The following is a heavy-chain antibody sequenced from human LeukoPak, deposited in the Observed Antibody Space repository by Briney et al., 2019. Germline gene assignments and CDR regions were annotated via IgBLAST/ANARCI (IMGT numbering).Heavy chain of an antibody. CDR3: ARLWSYYDSSGYYYEAYWYFDL. J-gene: IGHJ2*01. Sequence: SETLSLTCTVSGGSISSGGYYWSWIRQHPGKGLEWIGYIYYSGSTYYNPSLKSRVTISVDTSKNRFSLKLSSVTAADTAVYYCARLWSYYDSSGYYYEAYWYFDLWGRGTLVTVSS. CDR1: GGSISSGGYY. V-gene: IGHV4-31*03. CDR2: IYYSGST. D-gene: IGHD3-22*01.